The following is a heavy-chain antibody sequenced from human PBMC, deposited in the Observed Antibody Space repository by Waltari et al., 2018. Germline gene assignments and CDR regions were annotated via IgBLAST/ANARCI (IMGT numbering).Heavy chain of an antibody. V-gene: IGHV5-51*01. CDR1: GYSFSTYW. CDR2: LCAGTSDT. CDR3: ARPYYDLWSGSPSYFDY. D-gene: IGHD3-3*01. J-gene: IGHJ4*02. Sequence: EVQLVQSGAEVKKPGESLKIPCKGSGYSFSTYWIGWVRQMPGKGLWWMGILCAGTSDTRYSPAFQGQVTISVDKSIRTAYLQWSSLKASDTAMDYCARPYYDLWSGSPSYFDYWGQGTLVTVSS.